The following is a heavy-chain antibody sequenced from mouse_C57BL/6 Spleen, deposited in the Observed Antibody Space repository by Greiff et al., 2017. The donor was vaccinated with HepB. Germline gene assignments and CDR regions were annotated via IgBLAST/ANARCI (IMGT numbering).Heavy chain of an antibody. CDR2: IYPGSGST. Sequence: VQLQQPGAELVKPGASVKMSCKASGYTFTSYWITWVKQRPGQGLEWIGDIYPGSGSTNYNEKFKSKATLTVDTSSSTAYMQLSSLTSEDSAVYYCASELSLIYSDYEDYAMDYWGQGTSLTVSS. CDR3: ASELSLIYSDYEDYAMDY. J-gene: IGHJ4*01. V-gene: IGHV1-55*01. D-gene: IGHD2-4*01. CDR1: GYTFTSYW.